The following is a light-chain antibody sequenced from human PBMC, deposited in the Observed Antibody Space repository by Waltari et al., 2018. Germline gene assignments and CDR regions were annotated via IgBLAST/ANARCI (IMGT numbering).Light chain of an antibody. CDR2: DAS. Sequence: EIVLTQSPANLSLSPGGRATLSCRARQSLTKYLAWYQQTPGQTTRHLIYDASNRATGVPARFSGSGSVTDFTLTISSLEPEDFAVYYWQLRIHWPYTCGQGTKLE. CDR1: QSLTKY. J-gene: IGKJ2*01. V-gene: IGKV3-11*01. CDR3: QLRIHWPYT.